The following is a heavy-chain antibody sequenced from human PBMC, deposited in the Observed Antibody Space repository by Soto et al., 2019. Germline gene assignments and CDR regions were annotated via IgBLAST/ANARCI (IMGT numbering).Heavy chain of an antibody. CDR3: AREKVATIKNYYYCGMDV. Sequence: QVQLVQSGAEVKKPGSSVKVSCKASGGTFSSYAISWVRQAPGQGLEWMGGIIPIFGTANYAQKFQGRVTITADESTSTAYMELSSLRSEDTAVYYCAREKVATIKNYYYCGMDVWGQGTTVTVSS. V-gene: IGHV1-69*01. J-gene: IGHJ6*02. CDR2: IIPIFGTA. D-gene: IGHD5-12*01. CDR1: GGTFSSYA.